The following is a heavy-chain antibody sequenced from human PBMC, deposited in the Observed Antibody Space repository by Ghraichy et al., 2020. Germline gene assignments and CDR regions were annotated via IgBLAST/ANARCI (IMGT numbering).Heavy chain of an antibody. V-gene: IGHV3-33*01. CDR2: IWYDGSNK. CDR1: GFTFSSYG. J-gene: IGHJ6*02. Sequence: GGSLNISCAASGFTFSSYGMHWVRQAPGKGLEWVAVIWYDGSNKYYADSVKGRFTISRDNSKNTLYLQMNSLRAEDTAVYYCAREVVVAATETRYGMDVWGQGTTVTVSS. D-gene: IGHD2-15*01. CDR3: AREVVVAATETRYGMDV.